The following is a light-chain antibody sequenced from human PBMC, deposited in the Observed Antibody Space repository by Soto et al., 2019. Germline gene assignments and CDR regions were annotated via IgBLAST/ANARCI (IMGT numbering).Light chain of an antibody. Sequence: DIQMTQSPSTLSASVGDRVTITCRASQSISNWLAWYQQRPGKAPKLLIYDASTLESWVPSRFSGSGSGTEFTLTISGLPPDDFATYYCQQYNTYSYTFGQGTKLEIK. CDR2: DAS. CDR3: QQYNTYSYT. J-gene: IGKJ2*01. CDR1: QSISNW. V-gene: IGKV1-5*01.